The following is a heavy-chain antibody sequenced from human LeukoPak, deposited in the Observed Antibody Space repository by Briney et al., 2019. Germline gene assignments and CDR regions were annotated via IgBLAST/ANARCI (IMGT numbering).Heavy chain of an antibody. D-gene: IGHD6-19*01. V-gene: IGHV5-51*01. CDR3: ARHAYSSGWYAGMDV. CDR2: IYPGDSDT. Sequence: GESLKISCKGSGYIFTSYWIGWVRQMPGKGLEWMGIIYPGDSDTRYSPSVQGQVTISADKSISTAYLQWSSLKASDTAMYYCARHAYSSGWYAGMDVWGQGTTVTVSS. CDR1: GYIFTSYW. J-gene: IGHJ6*02.